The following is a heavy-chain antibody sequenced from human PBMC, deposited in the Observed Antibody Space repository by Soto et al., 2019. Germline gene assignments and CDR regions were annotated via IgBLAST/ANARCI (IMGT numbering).Heavy chain of an antibody. CDR1: GFTFSSYA. CDR3: ASDRRY. V-gene: IGHV3-30-3*01. CDR2: ISYDGSNK. J-gene: IGHJ4*02. Sequence: LRLSCAASGFTFSSYAMHWVRQAPGKGLEWVAVISYDGSNKYYADSVKGRFTISRDNSKNTLYLQMNSLRAEDTAVYYCASDRRYWGQGTLVTVSS.